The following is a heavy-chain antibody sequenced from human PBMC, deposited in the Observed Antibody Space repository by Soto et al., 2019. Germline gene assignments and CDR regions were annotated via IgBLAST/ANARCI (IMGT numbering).Heavy chain of an antibody. Sequence: SETLSLTCAVYGGSFSGYHWSWIRQPPGKGLEWIGEINHSGSTNYNPSLKSRVTISVDTSKNQFSLKLSSVTAAATAVYYCARGPVYYDYVWGSYYGMDVWGQGTTVTVSS. V-gene: IGHV4-34*01. CDR3: ARGPVYYDYVWGSYYGMDV. CDR2: INHSGST. D-gene: IGHD3-16*01. J-gene: IGHJ6*02. CDR1: GGSFSGYH.